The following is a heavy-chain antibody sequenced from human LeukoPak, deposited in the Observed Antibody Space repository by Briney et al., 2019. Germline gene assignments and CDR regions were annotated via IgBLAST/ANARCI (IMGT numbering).Heavy chain of an antibody. D-gene: IGHD6-13*01. J-gene: IGHJ6*03. Sequence: GGSLRLSCAASGFTVSSNYMSWVRQAPGKGLEWVSVIYSGGSTYYADSVKGRFTISRDNSKNTLYLQMNSLRAEDTAVYYCAGPRAAVAYMDVWGKGTTVTISS. V-gene: IGHV3-53*01. CDR3: AGPRAAVAYMDV. CDR2: IYSGGST. CDR1: GFTVSSNY.